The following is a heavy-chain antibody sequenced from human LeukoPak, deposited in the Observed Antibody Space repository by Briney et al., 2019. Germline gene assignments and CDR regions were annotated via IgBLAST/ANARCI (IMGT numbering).Heavy chain of an antibody. V-gene: IGHV3-23*01. J-gene: IGHJ4*02. D-gene: IGHD3-22*01. Sequence: GGSLGFSGAASGFTFSGYAMSWVRQAPGKGWEWVSAIIGSGGSTYYADSVKGRFTISRDNSKNTLYLQMNSLRAEDTAVYYCAKFYYGSSGYLGYFDYWGQGTLVTVSS. CDR3: AKFYYGSSGYLGYFDY. CDR2: IIGSGGST. CDR1: GFTFSGYA.